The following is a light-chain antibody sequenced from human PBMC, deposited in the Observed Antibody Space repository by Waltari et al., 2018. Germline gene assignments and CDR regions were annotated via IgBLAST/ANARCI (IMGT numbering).Light chain of an antibody. CDR3: QSYDSSLSGSV. Sequence: QSVLTQPPSASGAPGQRGAISCTGGSSNIRAGQDAHWYQQLPGTAPKLLIYGNSNRPSGVPDRFSGSKSGTSASLAITGLQAEDEADYYCQSYDSSLSGSVFGGGTKLTVL. J-gene: IGLJ2*01. CDR2: GNS. CDR1: SSNIRAGQD. V-gene: IGLV1-40*01.